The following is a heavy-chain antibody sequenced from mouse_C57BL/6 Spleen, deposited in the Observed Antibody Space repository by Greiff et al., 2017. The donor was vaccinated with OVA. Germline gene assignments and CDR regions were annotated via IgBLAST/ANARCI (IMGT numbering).Heavy chain of an antibody. J-gene: IGHJ2*01. D-gene: IGHD1-1*01. V-gene: IGHV14-2*01. Sequence: VQLQQSGAELVKPGASVKLSCTASGFNIKDYYMHWVKQRTEQGLEWIGRIDPEDGETKYAPKFQAKATITADTSSNTAYLQLSSLTSEDTAVYYCARSYYGSSYDYWGQGTTLTVSS. CDR1: GFNIKDYY. CDR2: IDPEDGET. CDR3: ARSYYGSSYDY.